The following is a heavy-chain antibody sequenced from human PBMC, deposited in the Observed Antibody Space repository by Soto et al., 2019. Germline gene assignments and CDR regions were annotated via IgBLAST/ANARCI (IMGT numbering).Heavy chain of an antibody. CDR1: GFTFSSYA. Sequence: EVQLLESGGGLVQPGGSLRLSCAASGFTFSSYAMSWVRQAPGKGLEWVSAISGSGGSTYYADSVKGRFTISRDNYKNTLYLQMNSLRAEDTAVYYCAKTVWFGELSDDGATDYWGQGTLVTVSS. V-gene: IGHV3-23*01. CDR3: AKTVWFGELSDDGATDY. D-gene: IGHD3-10*01. CDR2: ISGSGGST. J-gene: IGHJ4*02.